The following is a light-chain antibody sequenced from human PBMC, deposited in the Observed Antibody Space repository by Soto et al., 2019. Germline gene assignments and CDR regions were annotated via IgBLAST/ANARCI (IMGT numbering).Light chain of an antibody. CDR3: LLSYGGAHLV. J-gene: IGLJ2*01. CDR2: TTN. Sequence: QALVTQEPSLTVSPGGTVTLTCDSSTGAVTSGNYPSWFQQKPGQTPRTLIYTTNNRHSWTPARFSGSLLGGKAALTLSGVQPEDEAEYYCLLSYGGAHLVFGGGTKLTVL. CDR1: TGAVTSGNY. V-gene: IGLV7-43*01.